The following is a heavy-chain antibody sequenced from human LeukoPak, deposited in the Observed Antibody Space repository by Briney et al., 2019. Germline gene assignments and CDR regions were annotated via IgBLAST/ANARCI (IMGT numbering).Heavy chain of an antibody. Sequence: GGSLRLSCAASGFTFDDYAMHWVRQAPGKGLEWVSGISWNSGSIGYADSVKGRFTISRDNAKNSLYLQMNSLRAEDTAVYYCASPPLYCSSTSCSWGQGTLVTVSS. CDR3: ASPPLYCSSTSCS. V-gene: IGHV3-9*01. CDR2: ISWNSGSI. D-gene: IGHD2-2*01. CDR1: GFTFDDYA. J-gene: IGHJ4*02.